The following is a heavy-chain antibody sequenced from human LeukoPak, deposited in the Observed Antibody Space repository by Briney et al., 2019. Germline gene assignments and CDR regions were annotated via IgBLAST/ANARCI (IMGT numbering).Heavy chain of an antibody. D-gene: IGHD5-24*01. CDR1: GFTFSHYW. J-gene: IGHJ4*02. CDR3: AKYRLVWLPAPVFDY. CDR2: IKKDGSER. V-gene: IGHV3-7*01. Sequence: GGSLRLSCAASGFTFSHYWMTWVRQAPGKGLEWVANIKKDGSERDYVDSVKGRFTISRDNAKNSLSLHMNSLRAEDTAVYYCAKYRLVWLPAPVFDYWGQGTLVTVSS.